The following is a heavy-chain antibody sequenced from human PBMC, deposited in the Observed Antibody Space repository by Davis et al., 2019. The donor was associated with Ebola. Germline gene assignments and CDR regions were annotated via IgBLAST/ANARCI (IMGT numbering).Heavy chain of an antibody. CDR1: GFTFSSYA. CDR3: AKDQHGDYVSSRHYYYYGMDV. J-gene: IGHJ6*02. Sequence: GGSLRLSCAASGFTFSSYAMSWVRQAPGKGLEWVSAISGSGGSTYYADSVKGRFTISRDNSKNTLYLQMNSLRAEDTAVYYCAKDQHGDYVSSRHYYYYGMDVWGQGTTVTVSS. D-gene: IGHD4-17*01. V-gene: IGHV3-23*01. CDR2: ISGSGGST.